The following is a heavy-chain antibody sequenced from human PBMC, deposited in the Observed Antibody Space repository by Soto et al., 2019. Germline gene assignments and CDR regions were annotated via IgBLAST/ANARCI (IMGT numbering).Heavy chain of an antibody. J-gene: IGHJ4*02. CDR3: ARGSGLTYFDY. V-gene: IGHV1-3*01. D-gene: IGHD3-10*01. CDR2: INAGNGNT. CDR1: GYTFTSYA. Sequence: QVQLVQSGAEVKKPGASVKVSCKASGYTFTSYAMHWVRQAPGQRLEWMGWINAGNGNTKYSQKFQGRVTITRDTSASTAYMELRSLRSEDTAVYYCARGSGLTYFDYWGQGTLVTVSS.